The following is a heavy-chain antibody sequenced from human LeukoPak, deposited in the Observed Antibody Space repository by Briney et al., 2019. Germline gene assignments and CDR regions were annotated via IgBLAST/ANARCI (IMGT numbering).Heavy chain of an antibody. Sequence: PGGSLRLSCAASGFTFSSYAMSWVRQAPGKGLEWVSAISGSGGSTYYADSVKGRFTISRDNSKNTLYLQMNSLRAEDTAVYYCAKGIEGATFLSGFDYWGQGTLVTVSS. CDR3: AKGIEGATFLSGFDY. V-gene: IGHV3-23*01. CDR1: GFTFSSYA. CDR2: ISGSGGST. J-gene: IGHJ4*02. D-gene: IGHD5-12*01.